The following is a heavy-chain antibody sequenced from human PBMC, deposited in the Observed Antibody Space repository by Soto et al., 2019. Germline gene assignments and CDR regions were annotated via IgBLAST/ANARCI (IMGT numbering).Heavy chain of an antibody. Sequence: QVQLVESGGGVVQPGRSLRLSCAASGFTFSSYAMHWVRQAPGKGLEWVAVISYDGSNKYYADSVKGRFTISRDNSKNKPYLQMNSLRAEDKAVYYCARGGRTKPVYYYYDMDVWGQGTTVTVSS. J-gene: IGHJ6*02. CDR2: ISYDGSNK. CDR3: ARGGRTKPVYYYYDMDV. V-gene: IGHV3-30-3*01. D-gene: IGHD1-26*01. CDR1: GFTFSSYA.